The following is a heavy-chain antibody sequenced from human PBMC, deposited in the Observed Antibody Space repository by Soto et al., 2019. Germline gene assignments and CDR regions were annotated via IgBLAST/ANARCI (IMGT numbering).Heavy chain of an antibody. D-gene: IGHD1-1*01. V-gene: IGHV1-69*01. Sequence: QVHLVQSGAEVKKPGSSVKVSCKASGGSFSNFAFNWVRQAPGQGLEWMGGVIPVFGAANYAQKFQGRVTITAEEDTRTVYMELSSLRSEDTALYFCARGGSSWEGYNVKPYDHWGQGTLVTVPS. J-gene: IGHJ4*01. CDR1: GGSFSNFA. CDR3: ARGGSSWEGYNVKPYDH. CDR2: VIPVFGAA.